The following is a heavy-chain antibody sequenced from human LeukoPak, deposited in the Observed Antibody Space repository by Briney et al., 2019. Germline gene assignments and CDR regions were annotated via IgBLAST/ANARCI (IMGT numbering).Heavy chain of an antibody. CDR3: ARNRQELWFGELPQSYAFDI. J-gene: IGHJ3*02. CDR1: GYTFTSYY. Sequence: ASVKVSCKASGYTFTSYYMHWVRQAPGQGLEWMGIINPSGGSTSYAQKFQGRVTMTRDMSTSTVYMELSSLRSEDTAVYYCARNRQELWFGELPQSYAFDIWGQGTMVTVSS. V-gene: IGHV1-46*01. D-gene: IGHD3-10*01. CDR2: INPSGGST.